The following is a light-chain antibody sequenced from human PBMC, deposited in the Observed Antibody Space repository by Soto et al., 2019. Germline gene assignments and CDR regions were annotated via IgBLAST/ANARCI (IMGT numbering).Light chain of an antibody. CDR2: GAS. Sequence: EIVMTQSPATLSVSPGERATLSCRASQSVSSNLALYQQQPGQAPRLLLYGASTRATVIPARFSGSGSGTEFTLTISSLQSEDFAVYYCQQYKNWPPYTFGQGTKLEIK. J-gene: IGKJ2*01. CDR1: QSVSSN. V-gene: IGKV3-15*01. CDR3: QQYKNWPPYT.